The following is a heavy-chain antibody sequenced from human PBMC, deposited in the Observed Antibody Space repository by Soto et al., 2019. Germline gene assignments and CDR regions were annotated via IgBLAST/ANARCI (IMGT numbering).Heavy chain of an antibody. Sequence: QITLKESGPTLMKPTQTLTLTCTFSGFSLSTSGVGVGWIRQPPGKALEWLALIYWDDDKRYSPSLKSRLIITKDTPKNQVVLTMTDMDPVDTATYYCAHLLGYCSSASCSRVFDYWGQGTLVTVSS. CDR1: GFSLSTSGVG. CDR3: AHLLGYCSSASCSRVFDY. J-gene: IGHJ4*02. V-gene: IGHV2-5*02. CDR2: IYWDDDK. D-gene: IGHD2-2*01.